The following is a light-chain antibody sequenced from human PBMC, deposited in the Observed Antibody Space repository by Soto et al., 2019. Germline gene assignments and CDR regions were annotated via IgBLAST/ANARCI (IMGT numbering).Light chain of an antibody. V-gene: IGKV3-20*01. Sequence: EIVITQFPGTLSLSPCDSATLSCRASQSASASYLAWYPQNPGQVPKPLIYAASSRATGIPDRFSGSGSGTDFTLTVSRLEGEDFAVYYCQQYGNSPDITFRQGTRLEIK. CDR1: QSASASY. CDR2: AAS. J-gene: IGKJ5*01. CDR3: QQYGNSPDIT.